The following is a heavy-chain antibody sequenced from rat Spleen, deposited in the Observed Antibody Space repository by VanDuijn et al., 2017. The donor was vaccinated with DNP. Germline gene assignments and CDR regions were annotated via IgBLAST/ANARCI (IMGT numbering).Heavy chain of an antibody. CDR1: GNAFITNY. CDR2: IYPESDNT. J-gene: IGHJ3*01. Sequence: QVQLQQSRAELAKPGSSVKISCKASGNAFITNYFGWIKQTTGQGLEWIGYIYPESDNTVYNEKFKGKATLTVDKSSTTAYMQLSSLTPDNSAVHYCAREGDNNSWFAYWGHGTLVTVSS. CDR3: AREGDNNSWFAY. V-gene: IGHV1-43*01. D-gene: IGHD1-10*01.